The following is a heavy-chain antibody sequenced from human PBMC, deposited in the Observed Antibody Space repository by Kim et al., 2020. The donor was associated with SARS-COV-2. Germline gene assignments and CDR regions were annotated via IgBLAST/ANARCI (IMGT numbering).Heavy chain of an antibody. V-gene: IGHV3-21*01. Sequence: GGSLRLSCAASGFTFSSYSMNWVRQAPGKGLEWVSSISSSSSYIYYADSVKGRFTISRDNAKNSLYLQMNSLRAEDTAVYYCARVGTRTRGRNQKSDPSSSWYYGYYYMDVWGKGTTVTVSS. CDR1: GFTFSSYS. J-gene: IGHJ6*03. CDR2: ISSSSSYI. D-gene: IGHD6-13*01. CDR3: ARVGTRTRGRNQKSDPSSSWYYGYYYMDV.